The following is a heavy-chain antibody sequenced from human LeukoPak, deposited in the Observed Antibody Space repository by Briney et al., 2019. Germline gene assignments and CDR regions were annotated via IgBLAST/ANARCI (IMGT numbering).Heavy chain of an antibody. D-gene: IGHD3-10*01. CDR1: GFTFGSYS. V-gene: IGHV3-23*01. CDR3: AKGATMGITYYYYYYMDV. Sequence: PGGSLRLSCAASGFTFGSYSMNWVRQAPGKGLEWVSAISGSGGSTYYADSVKGRFTISRDNSKNTLYLQMNSLRAEDTAVYYCAKGATMGITYYYYYYMDVWGKGTTVTISS. CDR2: ISGSGGST. J-gene: IGHJ6*03.